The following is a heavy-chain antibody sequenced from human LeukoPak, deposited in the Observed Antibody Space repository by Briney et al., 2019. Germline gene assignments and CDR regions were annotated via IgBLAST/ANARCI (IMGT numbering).Heavy chain of an antibody. CDR1: GYTFTGHY. CDR2: INPNSDNT. Sequence: ASVKVSRKASGYTFTGHYIHWVRQAPGQGLEWMGWINPNSDNTNFAQNFQGRVTMTKDTSISTAYMELSSLRSDDTAVYYCARDAIEGTTVTTWGVRHSIDYWGQGTLVTVSS. J-gene: IGHJ4*02. V-gene: IGHV1-2*02. D-gene: IGHD4-17*01. CDR3: ARDAIEGTTVTTWGVRHSIDY.